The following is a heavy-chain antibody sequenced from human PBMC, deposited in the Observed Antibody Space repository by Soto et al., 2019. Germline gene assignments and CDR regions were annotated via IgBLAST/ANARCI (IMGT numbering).Heavy chain of an antibody. J-gene: IGHJ4*02. D-gene: IGHD2-2*01. Sequence: SGFTFSDYYMSWIRQAPGKGLEWVSYISSSGSTIYYADSVKGRFTISRDNAKNSLYLQMNSLRAEDTAVYYCATDPDIVVVPAASYWGQGTLVTVS. CDR2: ISSSGSTI. CDR3: ATDPDIVVVPAASY. V-gene: IGHV3-11*01. CDR1: GFTFSDYY.